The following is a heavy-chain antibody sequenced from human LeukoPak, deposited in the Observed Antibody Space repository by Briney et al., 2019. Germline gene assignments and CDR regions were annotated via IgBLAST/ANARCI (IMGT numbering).Heavy chain of an antibody. V-gene: IGHV1-8*03. D-gene: IGHD6-19*01. CDR3: AKSSGWDLDAFDI. CDR1: GYTFSSYD. CDR2: MNPKRGNT. Sequence: SVKVSCKASGYTFSSYDINWVRQATGQGLEWMGWMNPKRGNTGYAHKFQGRVTITRNTSITTAYMELSSLRSEDTAVYYCAKSSGWDLDAFDIWGQGTMVTVSS. J-gene: IGHJ3*02.